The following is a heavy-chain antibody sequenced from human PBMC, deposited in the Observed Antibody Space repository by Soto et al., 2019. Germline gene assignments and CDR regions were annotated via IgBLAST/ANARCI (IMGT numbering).Heavy chain of an antibody. CDR1: GFTPSRYW. CDR2: IYSDGSGT. Sequence: GSLRDCCAASGFTPSRYWVHLVRQTPGKGLVWVSDIYSDGSGTSYADSVKGRFTISRDNGKNTLYLQVNSLRVDDTAVYYCSRGNRDANDYWGQGTLDTVSS. V-gene: IGHV3-74*01. D-gene: IGHD2-2*01. CDR3: SRGNRDANDY. J-gene: IGHJ4*02.